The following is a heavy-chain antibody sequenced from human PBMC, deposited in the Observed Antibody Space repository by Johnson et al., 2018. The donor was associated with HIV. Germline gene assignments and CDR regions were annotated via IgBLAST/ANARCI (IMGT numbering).Heavy chain of an antibody. D-gene: IGHD6-25*01. CDR1: GFTFSSYA. V-gene: IGHV3-30*04. J-gene: IGHJ3*02. CDR3: ARSYPGAASVYRDAFDI. Sequence: QVQLVESGGGVVQPGRSLRLSCAASGFTFSSYAMHWVRQAPGKGLEWVAVLSYDGTDKYYVDSVKGRFTISRDNAKNSLYLQMNSLRAEDTTVYYCARSYPGAASVYRDAFDIWGQGTMVTVSS. CDR2: LSYDGTDK.